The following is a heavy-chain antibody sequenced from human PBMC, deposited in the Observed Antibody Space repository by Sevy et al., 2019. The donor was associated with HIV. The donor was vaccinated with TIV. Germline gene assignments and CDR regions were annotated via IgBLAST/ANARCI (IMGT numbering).Heavy chain of an antibody. CDR1: GYTCNTDW. CDR3: ARPALNYYDSNGYGFNL. V-gene: IGHV5-51*01. J-gene: IGHJ3*01. Sequence: GESLKISCKGSGYTCNTDWIAWVRQMPGKGLEWMGIIYPDDSDNRYSPSFQGHVTISADKSTDTAYLQWSSLKASDTALYYCARPALNYYDSNGYGFNLWGQGTMVTVSS. CDR2: IYPDDSDN. D-gene: IGHD3-22*01.